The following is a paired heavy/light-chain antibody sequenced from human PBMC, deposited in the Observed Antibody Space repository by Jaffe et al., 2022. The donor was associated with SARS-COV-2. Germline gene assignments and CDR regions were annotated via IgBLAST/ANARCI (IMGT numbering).Light chain of an antibody. V-gene: IGKV1-27*01. Sequence: DIQMTQSPSSLSASVGDRVTITCRASQGISNDLAWYQQKPGKVPKLLIYAASTLQSGVPSRFSGSGSGTDFTLTISSLQPEDVATYYCQKYNSAPYTFGQGTKLEIK. J-gene: IGKJ2*01. CDR2: AAS. CDR3: QKYNSAPYT. CDR1: QGISND.
Heavy chain of an antibody. J-gene: IGHJ6*02. D-gene: IGHD6-19*01. V-gene: IGHV3-15*01. CDR1: GFTFSNAW. Sequence: EVQLVESGGGLVKPGGSLRLSCAASGFTFSNAWMNWVRQAPGKGLEWVGRIKSKTDGGTSDYAAPMKGRFTISRDDSKNTLYLQMNNLKTEDTAVYYCTASRAVAGKDFPYYYYYGMDVWGQGTTVTVSS. CDR3: TASRAVAGKDFPYYYYYGMDV. CDR2: IKSKTDGGTS.